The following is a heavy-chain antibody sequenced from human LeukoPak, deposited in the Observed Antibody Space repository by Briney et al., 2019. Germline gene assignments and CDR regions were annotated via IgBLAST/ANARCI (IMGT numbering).Heavy chain of an antibody. CDR1: GFTFSSFS. D-gene: IGHD3-22*01. Sequence: GGSLRLSCAASGFTFSSFSFKWVRQGPGKGLEWGSSINSVASYIYYADSVKGLFTISRDNTKNSLYLQMNSLRAEDTGVYYCARLRRNSDKSGFYYYYDYWGRGTLVTVSS. CDR3: ARLRRNSDKSGFYYYYDY. CDR2: INSVASYI. J-gene: IGHJ4*02. V-gene: IGHV3-21*06.